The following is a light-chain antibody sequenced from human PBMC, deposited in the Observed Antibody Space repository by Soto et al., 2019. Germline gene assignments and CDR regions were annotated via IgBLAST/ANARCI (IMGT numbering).Light chain of an antibody. CDR1: ISDVGGYNY. J-gene: IGLJ1*01. Sequence: QAALTEPSAVSGSPGQSITISCTGTISDVGGYNYVSWDQQHPGKAPKLMSYEVSNRPSGVSNRFSGSKSGNTASLTISGLQAEDEADYYCSSYTSSSTYVLGTGTKVTVL. CDR3: SSYTSSSTYV. CDR2: EVS. V-gene: IGLV2-14*01.